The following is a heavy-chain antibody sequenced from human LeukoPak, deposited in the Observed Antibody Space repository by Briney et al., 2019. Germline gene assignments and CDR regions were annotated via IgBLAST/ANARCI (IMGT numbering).Heavy chain of an antibody. V-gene: IGHV3-48*01. D-gene: IGHD2-2*03. J-gene: IGHJ4*02. CDR2: ISSSSSTI. Sequence: GGSLRLSCAASGFTFDSYWMSWVRQAPGKGLEWVSYISSSSSTIYYADSVKGRFTISRDNSKNTLYLQMNSLRAEDTAVYYCAKDGYCSGTSCYYFDYWGQGTLVTVSS. CDR3: AKDGYCSGTSCYYFDY. CDR1: GFTFDSYW.